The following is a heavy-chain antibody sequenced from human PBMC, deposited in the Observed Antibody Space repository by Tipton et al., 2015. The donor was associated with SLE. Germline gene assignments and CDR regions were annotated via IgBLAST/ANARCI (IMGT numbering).Heavy chain of an antibody. Sequence: TLSLTCTVSGGSISSGGYYWSWIRQHPGKGLEWIGHIHSSGSTYSNPSLRRRATMSVDTSKSHLSLQMSSVTAADTDVYYCARGYRIGDVCYGRGFFDYCGRGTQVTVS. V-gene: IGHV4-31*03. CDR1: GGSISSGGYY. CDR3: ARGYRIGDVCYGRGFFDY. D-gene: IGHD2-8*02. CDR2: IHSSGST. J-gene: IGHJ4*02.